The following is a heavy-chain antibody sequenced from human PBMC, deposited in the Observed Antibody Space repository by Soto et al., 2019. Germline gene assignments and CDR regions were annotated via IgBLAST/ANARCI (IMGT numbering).Heavy chain of an antibody. CDR2: IYYSGST. V-gene: IGHV4-39*07. CDR3: ARGKKGWVRGAGYGMDV. J-gene: IGHJ6*02. D-gene: IGHD3-10*01. CDR1: GGSISSSSYF. Sequence: SETLSLTCTVSGGSISSSSYFWGWIRQPPGKGLEWIGSIYYSGSTYYNPSLKSRVTISVDTSKNQFSLKLSSVTAADTAVYYCARGKKGWVRGAGYGMDVWGQGTTVTVS.